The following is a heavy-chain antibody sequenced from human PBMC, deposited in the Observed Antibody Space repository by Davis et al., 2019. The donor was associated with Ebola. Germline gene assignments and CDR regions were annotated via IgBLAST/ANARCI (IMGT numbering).Heavy chain of an antibody. D-gene: IGHD3-10*01. V-gene: IGHV3-11*06. CDR1: GFTFSDYY. J-gene: IGHJ3*02. CDR3: ARRKMVRGVMSAFDI. CDR2: ISSSSSYT. Sequence: GESLKISCAASGFTFSDYYMSWIRQAPGKGLEWVSYISSSSSYTNYADSVKGRFTISRDNAKNSLYLQMNSLRAEDTAVYYCARRKMVRGVMSAFDIWGQGTMVTVSS.